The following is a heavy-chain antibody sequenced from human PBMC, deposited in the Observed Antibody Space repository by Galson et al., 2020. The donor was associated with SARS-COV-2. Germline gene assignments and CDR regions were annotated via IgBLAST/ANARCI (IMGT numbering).Heavy chain of an antibody. Sequence: GESLKISCAASGFTFSDSTVQWVRQTSGKGLEWVGLIRSKTNKYATGYGASVKGRFTISRDDSKNTAYLLMNSLKTGDTAVYFCTTVGSYTPFDCWGRGTLVSVSS. V-gene: IGHV3-73*01. J-gene: IGHJ4*02. CDR1: GFTFSDST. CDR2: IRSKTNKYAT. CDR3: TTVGSYTPFDC. D-gene: IGHD3-10*01.